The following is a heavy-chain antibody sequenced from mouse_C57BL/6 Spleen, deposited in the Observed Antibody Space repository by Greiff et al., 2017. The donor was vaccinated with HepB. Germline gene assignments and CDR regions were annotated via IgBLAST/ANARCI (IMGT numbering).Heavy chain of an antibody. CDR1: GYTFTSYW. CDR2: IHPNSGST. D-gene: IGHD2-5*01. CDR3: ASPYYSNYVGFDY. Sequence: VQLQQPGAELVKPGASVKLSCKASGYTFTSYWMHWVKQRPGQGLEWIGMIHPNSGSTNYNEKFKSKATLNVDKSSSTAYMQLSSLTSEDSAVYYCASPYYSNYVGFDYWGQGTTLTVSS. V-gene: IGHV1-64*01. J-gene: IGHJ2*01.